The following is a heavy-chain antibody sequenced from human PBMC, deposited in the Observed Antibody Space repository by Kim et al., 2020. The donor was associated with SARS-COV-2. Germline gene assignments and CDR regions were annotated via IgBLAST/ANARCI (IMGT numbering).Heavy chain of an antibody. CDR1: GFTFSSYS. CDR3: ARRTAMVSFYYYYYYMDV. J-gene: IGHJ6*03. V-gene: IGHV3-21*01. Sequence: GGSLRLSCAASGFTFSSYSMNWVRQAPGKGLEWVSSISSSSSYIYYADSVKGRFTISRDNAKNSLYLQMNSLRAEDTAVYYCARRTAMVSFYYYYYYMDVWGKGTTVTVSS. CDR2: ISSSSSYI. D-gene: IGHD5-18*01.